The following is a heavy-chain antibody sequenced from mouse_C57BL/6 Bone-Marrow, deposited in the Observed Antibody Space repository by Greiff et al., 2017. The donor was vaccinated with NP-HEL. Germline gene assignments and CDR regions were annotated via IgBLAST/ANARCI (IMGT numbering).Heavy chain of an antibody. Sequence: QVQLQQPGAELVMPGASVKLSCKASGYTFTSYWMHWVKQRPGQGLEWIGEIDPSDSYTNYNQKFKGKSTLTVDKSSSTAYMQLSSLTSEDSAVYCCARDDDYAMDYWGQGTSVTVAS. D-gene: IGHD2-12*01. V-gene: IGHV1-69*01. CDR2: IDPSDSYT. CDR1: GYTFTSYW. CDR3: ARDDDYAMDY. J-gene: IGHJ4*01.